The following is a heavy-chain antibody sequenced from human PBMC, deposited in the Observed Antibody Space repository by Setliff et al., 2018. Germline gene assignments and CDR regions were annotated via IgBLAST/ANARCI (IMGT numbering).Heavy chain of an antibody. CDR3: AKGYYNFWSGYVADWYFDL. Sequence: PGGSLRLSCAGSGFTFGDFGINWVRQAPGKGLEWVAVIWYDGSNKYYADAVKGRFIISRDNSKNTLYLQMNSLRAEDTAVYYCAKGYYNFWSGYVADWYFDLWGRGTLVTVSS. CDR1: GFTFGDFG. V-gene: IGHV3-33*06. J-gene: IGHJ2*01. CDR2: IWYDGSNK. D-gene: IGHD3-3*01.